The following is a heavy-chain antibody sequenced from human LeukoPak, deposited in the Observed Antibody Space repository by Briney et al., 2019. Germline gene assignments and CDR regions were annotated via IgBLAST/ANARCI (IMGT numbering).Heavy chain of an antibody. Sequence: GASVKVSCKASGGTFSSYAISWVRQAPGQGLEWMGGIIPIFGTANYAQKFQGRVTITTDESTSTAYMELSRLRSDDTAVYYCAREKVWGSYRQYYFDYWGQGTLVTVSS. V-gene: IGHV1-69*05. J-gene: IGHJ4*02. CDR3: AREKVWGSYRQYYFDY. CDR1: GGTFSSYA. CDR2: IIPIFGTA. D-gene: IGHD3-16*02.